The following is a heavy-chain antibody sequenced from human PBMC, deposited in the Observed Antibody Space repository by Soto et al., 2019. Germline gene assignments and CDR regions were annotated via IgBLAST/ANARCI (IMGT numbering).Heavy chain of an antibody. D-gene: IGHD6-13*01. Sequence: ASVKVSCKASGYTFTSYGISWVRQAPGQGLEWMGWISAYNGNTNYAQKLQGRVTMTTDTSTSTAYMELRSLRSDDTAVYYCASIIAAAGSRDYWGQGTLVTVSS. J-gene: IGHJ4*02. V-gene: IGHV1-18*01. CDR3: ASIIAAAGSRDY. CDR2: ISAYNGNT. CDR1: GYTFTSYG.